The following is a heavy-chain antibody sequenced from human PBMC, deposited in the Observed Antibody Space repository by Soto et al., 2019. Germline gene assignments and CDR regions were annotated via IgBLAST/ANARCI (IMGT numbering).Heavy chain of an antibody. CDR2: IYYSGST. D-gene: IGHD6-13*01. V-gene: IGHV4-31*03. CDR3: ARAAHSSSPFPLVDP. Sequence: QVQLQESGPGLVKPSQTLSLTCTVSGGSISSGGYYWSWIRQHPGKGLEWIGYIYYSGSTYYNPFLKGRVNISVNPSKNQLSLKLRPVTAPETAVLFFARAAHSSSPFPLVDPWGQGTLVTVSS. J-gene: IGHJ5*02. CDR1: GGSISSGGYY.